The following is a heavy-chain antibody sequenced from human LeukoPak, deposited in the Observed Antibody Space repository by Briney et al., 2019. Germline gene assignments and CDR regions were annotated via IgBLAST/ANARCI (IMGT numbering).Heavy chain of an antibody. CDR1: GGSISSSSYY. V-gene: IGHV4-39*01. J-gene: IGHJ5*02. CDR2: IYYSGST. Sequence: SETLSLTCTVSGGSISSSSYYWGWIRQPPGKGLEWIGSIYYSGSTYYNPSLKSRVTISVDTSKNQFSLKLSSVTAADTAVYYCASGGIAARPKYWLDPWGQGTLVTVSS. D-gene: IGHD6-6*01. CDR3: ASGGIAARPKYWLDP.